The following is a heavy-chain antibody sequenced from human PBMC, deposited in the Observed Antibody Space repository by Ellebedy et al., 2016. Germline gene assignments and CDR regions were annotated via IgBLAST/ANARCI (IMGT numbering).Heavy chain of an antibody. CDR1: GGSVSSYF. CDR2: VFHTGAT. D-gene: IGHD1-1*01. V-gene: IGHV4-59*02. Sequence: SETLSLTCNVFGGSVSSYFWNWIRRPPGKGLEWIGFVFHTGATLYNPPLKSRVSMSVDTSKSQISLRLMSVTAADTAVYYCANWNGAWNAFEVWGQGTMGTVSS. CDR3: ANWNGAWNAFEV. J-gene: IGHJ3*01.